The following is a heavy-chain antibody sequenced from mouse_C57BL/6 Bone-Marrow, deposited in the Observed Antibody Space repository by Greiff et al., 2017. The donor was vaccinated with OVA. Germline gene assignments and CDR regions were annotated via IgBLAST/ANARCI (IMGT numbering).Heavy chain of an antibody. CDR3: ARGGNYYYAMDY. V-gene: IGHV1-47*01. Sequence: VQVVESGAELVKPGASVKMSCKASGYTFTTYPIEWMKQNHGKSLEWIGNFHPYNDDTKYNEKFKGKATLTVEKSSSTVYLELSRLTSDDSAVYYCARGGNYYYAMDYWGQGTSVTVSS. CDR2: FHPYNDDT. CDR1: GYTFTTYP. J-gene: IGHJ4*01. D-gene: IGHD2-1*01.